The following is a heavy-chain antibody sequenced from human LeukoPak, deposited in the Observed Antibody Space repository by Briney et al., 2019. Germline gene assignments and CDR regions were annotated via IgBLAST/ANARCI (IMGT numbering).Heavy chain of an antibody. V-gene: IGHV3-7*01. J-gene: IGHJ6*03. CDR1: GFTFSSYW. CDR3: ARDPSGYSGYYYYYMDV. CDR2: IKKDGSEK. Sequence: GGSLRLSCAASGFTFSSYWMSWVRQAPGKGLEWVANIKKDGSEKYYVDSVKGRFTISRDNSKNTLYLQMNSLRAEDTAVYYCARDPSGYSGYYYYYMDVWGKGTTVTVSS. D-gene: IGHD5-12*01.